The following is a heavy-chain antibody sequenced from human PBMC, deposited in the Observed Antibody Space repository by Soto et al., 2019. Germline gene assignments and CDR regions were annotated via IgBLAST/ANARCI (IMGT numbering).Heavy chain of an antibody. D-gene: IGHD3-10*01. CDR1: GGTFSSYA. CDR2: IIPIFGTA. J-gene: IGHJ3*02. Sequence: SVKVSCKASGGTFSSYAISWVRQAPGQGLEWMGGIIPIFGTANYAQKFQGRVTITADESTSTAYMELSSLRSEDTAVYYCARDRITMVLAPIDAFDIWGQGTMVTVSS. CDR3: ARDRITMVLAPIDAFDI. V-gene: IGHV1-69*13.